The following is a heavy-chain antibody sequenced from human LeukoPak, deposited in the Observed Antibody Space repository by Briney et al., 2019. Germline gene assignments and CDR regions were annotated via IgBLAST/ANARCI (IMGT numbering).Heavy chain of an antibody. Sequence: SETLSLTCTVSGGSISSYHWSWIRQPAGKGLEWIGRIYTSGSTNYNPSLKSRVTMSVDTSKNQFSLKLSSVTAADTAVYYCARVGTLQEYYYYMDVWGKGTTVTVSS. CDR1: GGSISSYH. CDR2: IYTSGST. V-gene: IGHV4-4*07. D-gene: IGHD3-10*01. J-gene: IGHJ6*03. CDR3: ARVGTLQEYYYYMDV.